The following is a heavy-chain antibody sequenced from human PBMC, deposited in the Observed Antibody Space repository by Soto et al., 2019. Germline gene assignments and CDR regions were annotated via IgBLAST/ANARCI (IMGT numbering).Heavy chain of an antibody. CDR2: IIPIFGTA. D-gene: IGHD3-10*01. Sequence: ASVKVSCKASGYTFNSYAIHWVRQAPGQRLEWMGGIIPIFGTADYAQKFQGRVTITADKSTSTAYMELSSLRSEDTAVYYCASPGGYSAGNENYYYYGMDVWG. CDR3: ASPGGYSAGNENYYYYGMDV. CDR1: GYTFNSYA. J-gene: IGHJ6*02. V-gene: IGHV1-69*06.